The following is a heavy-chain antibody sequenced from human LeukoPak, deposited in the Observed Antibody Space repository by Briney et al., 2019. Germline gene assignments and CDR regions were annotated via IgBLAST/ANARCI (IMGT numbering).Heavy chain of an antibody. CDR3: ARGGGSYYLPFDY. D-gene: IGHD1-26*01. V-gene: IGHV3-53*01. J-gene: IGHJ4*02. CDR2: IYSGGST. Sequence: GGSLRLSCAASGFTVSSNYMSWVRQAPGKGLEWVSVIYSGGSTYYADSVKGRFTISRDNSKNTLYLQMNSLRAEDTAVYYCARGGGSYYLPFDYWGQGTLVTVSS. CDR1: GFTVSSNY.